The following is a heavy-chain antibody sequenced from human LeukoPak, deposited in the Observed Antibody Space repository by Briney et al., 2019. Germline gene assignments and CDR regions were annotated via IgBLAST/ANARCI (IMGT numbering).Heavy chain of an antibody. J-gene: IGHJ4*02. CDR1: GGSISSSNW. CDR2: IYHSGST. D-gene: IGHD6-19*01. V-gene: IGHV4-4*02. Sequence: SETLSLTCAVSGGSISSSNWWNWVRQPPGKGLEWIGEIYHSGSTNYNPSLKSRVTISVDTSKNQFSLKLSSVTAADTAVYYCARANARGWDKYYFDYWGQGTLVTVSS. CDR3: ARANARGWDKYYFDY.